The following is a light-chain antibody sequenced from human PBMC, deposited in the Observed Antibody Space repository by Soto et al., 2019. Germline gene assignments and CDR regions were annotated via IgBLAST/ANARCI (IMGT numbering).Light chain of an antibody. CDR3: QQYNSSPLT. V-gene: IGKV1-5*01. CDR2: EGS. CDR1: QSISTW. J-gene: IGKJ4*01. Sequence: DIQMTQSPSTLSASVGNRVTITCQANQSISTWLAWYQQKPGKAPKLLISEGSSLQSGVPSRFSGSGSGADFTHTISSLQPDDLATYYCQQYNSSPLTFGGGTKVEIK.